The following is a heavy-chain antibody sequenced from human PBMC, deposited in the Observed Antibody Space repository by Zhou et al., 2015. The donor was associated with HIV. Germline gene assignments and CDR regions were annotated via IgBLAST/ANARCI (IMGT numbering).Heavy chain of an antibody. Sequence: QVQLVQSGAEVKKPGASVKVSCKASGYTFTGYYMHWVRQAPGQGLEWMGWINPNSGGTNYAQKFQGRVTMTRDTSISTAYMELSRLRSDDTAVYYCARGQYSSGWEITPFDYWGQGTLVTVSS. D-gene: IGHD6-19*01. CDR1: GYTFTGYY. J-gene: IGHJ4*02. V-gene: IGHV1-2*02. CDR3: ARGQYSSGWEITPFDY. CDR2: INPNSGGT.